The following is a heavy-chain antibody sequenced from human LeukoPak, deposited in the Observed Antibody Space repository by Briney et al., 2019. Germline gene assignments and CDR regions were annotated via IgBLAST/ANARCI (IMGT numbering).Heavy chain of an antibody. Sequence: PSETLSLTCTVSGGSISSSSYYWGWLRQPPGKGLEWFGSINYSGSNYYNPYLKSRVTISVDTSKNQFSLKLSSVTAADTAVYYCAGLPIVVVPAAPNYYYYYGMDVWGQGTTVTVSS. CDR3: AGLPIVVVPAAPNYYYYYGMDV. V-gene: IGHV4-39*01. J-gene: IGHJ6*02. D-gene: IGHD2-2*01. CDR1: GGSISSSSYY. CDR2: INYSGSN.